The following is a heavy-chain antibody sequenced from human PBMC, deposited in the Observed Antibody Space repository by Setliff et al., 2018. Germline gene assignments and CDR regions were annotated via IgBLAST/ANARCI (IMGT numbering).Heavy chain of an antibody. CDR3: ARDPGNGHYMDV. CDR1: LGSFTGYY. J-gene: IGHJ6*03. Sequence: KPSETLSLTCSLELGSFTGYYWTWIRQVPGKGLEWIGGINHSGGINYNPSLKSRVTISLDQSMSQLSLRLTSVTAADTAVYYCARDPGNGHYMDVWGKGATVTVSS. V-gene: IGHV4-34*01. CDR2: INHSGGI.